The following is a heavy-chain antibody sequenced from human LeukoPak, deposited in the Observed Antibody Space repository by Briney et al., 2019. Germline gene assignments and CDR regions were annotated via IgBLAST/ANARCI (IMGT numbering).Heavy chain of an antibody. CDR1: GYTFTGYY. CDR3: ARDKVRYFDWFYTGMDV. Sequence: ASVKVSCKASGYTFTGYYMHWVRQAPGQGLEWMGWISAYNGNTNYAQKLQGRVTMTTDTSTSTAYMELRSLRSDDTAVYYCARDKVRYFDWFYTGMDVWGQGTTVTVSS. V-gene: IGHV1-18*04. J-gene: IGHJ6*02. CDR2: ISAYNGNT. D-gene: IGHD3-9*01.